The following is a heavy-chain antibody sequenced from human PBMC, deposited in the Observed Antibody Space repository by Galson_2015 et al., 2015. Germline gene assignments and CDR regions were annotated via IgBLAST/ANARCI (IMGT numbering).Heavy chain of an antibody. CDR2: LNPRGGST. CDR1: GYTSTSYS. CDR3: ARDGPDRIVVVTAIGSFDY. D-gene: IGHD2-21*02. J-gene: IGHJ4*02. Sequence: AKASCKASGYTSTSYSMHWWRQPPGQGRRRLGILNPRGGSTTYAQKFQGRVTMTRDTSTSTVYMELSSLRSEDTAVYYCARDGPDRIVVVTAIGSFDYWGQGTLVTVSS. V-gene: IGHV1-46*01.